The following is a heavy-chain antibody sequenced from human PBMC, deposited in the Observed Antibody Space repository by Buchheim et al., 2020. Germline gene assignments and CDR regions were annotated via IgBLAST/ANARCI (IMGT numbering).Heavy chain of an antibody. CDR3: AKDPGYYYGMDV. CDR2: IWYDGSNK. Sequence: QVQLVESGGGVVQPGRSLRLSCAASGFTFSSYGMHWVRQAPGKGLEWVAVIWYDGSNKYYADSVKGRFTIYRDNSKNTLYLQMNSLRAEDTAVYYCAKDPGYYYGMDVWGQGTT. CDR1: GFTFSSYG. V-gene: IGHV3-33*06. J-gene: IGHJ6*02.